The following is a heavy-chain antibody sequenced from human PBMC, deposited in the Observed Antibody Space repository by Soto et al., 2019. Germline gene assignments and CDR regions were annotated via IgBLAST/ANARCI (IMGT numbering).Heavy chain of an antibody. CDR1: GYSISSGYY. CDR2: IYHSGST. CDR3: GTPGDTQVAYCGGDCYPRDFDS. V-gene: IGHV4-38-2*01. J-gene: IGHJ3*02. Sequence: SETLSLACAVSGYSISSGYYWGWIRQPPGKGLEWIGSIYHSGSTYYNPALKSRVTISVDTSKNQFSLKLSSVTAADTAVYYCGTPGDTQVAYCGGDCYPRDFDSWGQATMAT. D-gene: IGHD2-21*02.